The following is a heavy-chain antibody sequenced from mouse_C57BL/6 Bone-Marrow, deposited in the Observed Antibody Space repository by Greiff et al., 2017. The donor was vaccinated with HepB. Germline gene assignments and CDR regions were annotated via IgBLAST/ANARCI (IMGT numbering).Heavy chain of an antibody. Sequence: EVHLVESEGGLVQPGSSMKLSCTASGFTFSDYYMAWVRQVPEKGLEWVANINYDGSSTYYLDSLKSRFILSRDNAKNILYLQMSSLKPEDTATYYCASLYYSNYVFDYWGQGTTLTVSS. CDR2: INYDGSST. J-gene: IGHJ2*01. V-gene: IGHV5-16*01. CDR1: GFTFSDYY. CDR3: ASLYYSNYVFDY. D-gene: IGHD2-5*01.